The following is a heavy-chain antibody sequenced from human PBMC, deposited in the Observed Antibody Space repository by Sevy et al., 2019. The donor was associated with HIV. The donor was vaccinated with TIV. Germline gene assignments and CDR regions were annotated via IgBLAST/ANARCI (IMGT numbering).Heavy chain of an antibody. V-gene: IGHV4-34*01. CDR1: GGSFSGYY. J-gene: IGHJ5*02. CDR3: ARRAMVRGVIRFWFDP. CDR2: INHSGST. D-gene: IGHD3-10*01. Sequence: SETLSLTCAVYGGSFSGYYWSWIRQPPGNGLEWIGEINHSGSTNYNPSLKSRVTISVDTSKNQFSLKLSSVTAADTAVYYCARRAMVRGVIRFWFDPSGQRTLVTVSS.